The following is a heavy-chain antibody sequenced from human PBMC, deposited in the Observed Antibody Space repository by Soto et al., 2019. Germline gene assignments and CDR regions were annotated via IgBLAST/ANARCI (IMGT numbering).Heavy chain of an antibody. D-gene: IGHD3-10*01. V-gene: IGHV4-31*03. J-gene: IGHJ6*02. Sequence: PSETLSLTCTVSGGSISSGGYYWSWIRQHPGKGLEWVGYIYYSGSTYYNPSLKSRVTISVDKSKNQFSLKLSSVTAADTAVYYCARDILGYGSGSYAYYYGMAVWCQGTTPNVSS. CDR3: ARDILGYGSGSYAYYYGMAV. CDR2: IYYSGST. CDR1: GGSISSGGYY.